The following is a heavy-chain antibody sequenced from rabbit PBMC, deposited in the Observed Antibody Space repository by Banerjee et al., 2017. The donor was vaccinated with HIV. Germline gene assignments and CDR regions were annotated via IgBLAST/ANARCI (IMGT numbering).Heavy chain of an antibody. V-gene: IGHV1S45*01. CDR2: INTSSGNA. D-gene: IGHD5-1*01. Sequence: QEQLVESGGGLVQPEGSLTLTCTASGFSFSNRCVMCWVRQTPGKGLEWIACINTSSGNAVYANWAKGRFTISKTSSTTVTLQMTSLTAADTATYFCARGDGDGSYAVNLWGPGTLVTVS. CDR1: GFSFSNRCV. CDR3: ARGDGDGSYAVNL. J-gene: IGHJ4*01.